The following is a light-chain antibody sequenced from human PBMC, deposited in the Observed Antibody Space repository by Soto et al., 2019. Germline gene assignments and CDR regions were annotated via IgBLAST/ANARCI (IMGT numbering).Light chain of an antibody. CDR1: QDIYNY. Sequence: DIQMTQSPSSLSASVGDRVTITCQASQDIYNYLNWYQQKPGKAPKLLVYDASNLQTGVPSRFSGSGSGTDFTFTITSLQPEDIATYYCQQCDSLPLTFGGGTKVEIK. CDR2: DAS. CDR3: QQCDSLPLT. J-gene: IGKJ4*01. V-gene: IGKV1-33*01.